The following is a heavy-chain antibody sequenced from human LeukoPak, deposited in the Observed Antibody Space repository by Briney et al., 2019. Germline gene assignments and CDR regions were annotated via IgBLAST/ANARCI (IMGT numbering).Heavy chain of an antibody. J-gene: IGHJ4*02. V-gene: IGHV1-46*01. CDR3: ARDMQPVGATAGFDY. CDR2: INPSGGGT. Sequence: EASVKVSCKASGYTFTSYYMHWVRQAPGQGLEWMGIINPSGGGTSYAQKFQGRVTMTRDMSTSTVYMELSSLRSEDTAVYYCARDMQPVGATAGFDYWGQGTLVTVSS. D-gene: IGHD1-26*01. CDR1: GYTFTSYY.